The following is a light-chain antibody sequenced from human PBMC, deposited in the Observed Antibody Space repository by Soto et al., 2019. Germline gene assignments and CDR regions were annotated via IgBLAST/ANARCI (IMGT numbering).Light chain of an antibody. CDR1: QSISSY. CDR2: KAS. Sequence: DIQMTQSPSSLSASVVDRVTITCGASQSISSYLNWYQQKPGKAPKLLIYKASTLKSGVPSRFSGSGSGTEFTLTISSLQPDDFATYYCQHYNSYSEAFGQGTKVDIK. J-gene: IGKJ1*01. CDR3: QHYNSYSEA. V-gene: IGKV1-5*03.